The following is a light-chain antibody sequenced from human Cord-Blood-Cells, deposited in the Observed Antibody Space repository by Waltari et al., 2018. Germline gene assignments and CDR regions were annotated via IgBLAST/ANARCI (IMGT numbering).Light chain of an antibody. V-gene: IGLV2-11*02. CDR2: DVS. J-gene: IGLJ1*01. Sequence: QSALTQPRSVSGSPGQSVTISCTGTSSDAGGYNYVSWYQQHPSKAPKPMIYDVSQRPSGVPDRFSGSKSGNTASLTISGLQAEDEADYYCCSYAGSYTYVFGTGTKVTVL. CDR1: SSDAGGYNY. CDR3: CSYAGSYTYV.